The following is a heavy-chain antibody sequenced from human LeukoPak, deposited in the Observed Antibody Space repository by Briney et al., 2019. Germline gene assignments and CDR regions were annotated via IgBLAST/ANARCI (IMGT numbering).Heavy chain of an antibody. V-gene: IGHV6-1*01. CDR2: TYYRSKWYN. CDR1: GDSDSSNSAV. CDR3: ASRKGVGFAMDV. J-gene: IGHJ6*02. D-gene: IGHD3-10*01. Sequence: SQTLSLTCAISGDSDSSNSAVWNWIRQSPSRGLEWLGRTYYRSKWYNDYAVSVKSRITFNPDTAKNQVSLQLNSVTPEDTAVYYCASRKGVGFAMDVWGQGTTVTVSS.